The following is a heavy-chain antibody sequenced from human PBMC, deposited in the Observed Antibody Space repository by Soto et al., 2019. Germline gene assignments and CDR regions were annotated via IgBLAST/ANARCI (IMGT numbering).Heavy chain of an antibody. CDR2: ISAYNGNT. D-gene: IGHD3-10*01. J-gene: IGHJ6*02. Sequence: ASVKVSCKASGYTFTSYGISWVRQAAGQGLAWMGWISAYNGNTNYAQKLQGRVTMTTDTSTSTAYMELRSLRSDDTAVYSCARAWFGELLSPYYYYGMDVWGQGTTVTVSS. V-gene: IGHV1-18*01. CDR1: GYTFTSYG. CDR3: ARAWFGELLSPYYYYGMDV.